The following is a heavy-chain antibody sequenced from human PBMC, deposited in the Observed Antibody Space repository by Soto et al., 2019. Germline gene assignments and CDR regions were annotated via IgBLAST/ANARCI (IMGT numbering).Heavy chain of an antibody. CDR3: ARRGYSGYEIDY. J-gene: IGHJ4*02. CDR2: ISSNGGST. D-gene: IGHD5-12*01. V-gene: IGHV3-64*01. Sequence: EVQLVESGGGLVQPGGSLRLSCAASGFTFSSYAVHWVRQAPGKGLEYVSDISSNGGSTYYANSVKGRFTISRDNSKNTLYLEMGSLRAEDMAVYYCARRGYSGYEIDYWGQGTLVTVSS. CDR1: GFTFSSYA.